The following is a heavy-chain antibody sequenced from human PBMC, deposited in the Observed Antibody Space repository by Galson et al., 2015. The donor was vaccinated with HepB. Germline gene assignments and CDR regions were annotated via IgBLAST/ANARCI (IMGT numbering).Heavy chain of an antibody. D-gene: IGHD6-19*01. J-gene: IGHJ5*02. CDR3: ARSRLVGGASNYWFDP. V-gene: IGHV1-2*06. Sequence: SVKVSCKASGYTFTGYYMHWVRQAPGQGLEWMGRINPNSGGTNYAQKFQGRVTMTRDTSISTAYLELSRLRSEDTAEYYCARSRLVGGASNYWFDPWGQGTLVTVSS. CDR2: INPNSGGT. CDR1: GYTFTGYY.